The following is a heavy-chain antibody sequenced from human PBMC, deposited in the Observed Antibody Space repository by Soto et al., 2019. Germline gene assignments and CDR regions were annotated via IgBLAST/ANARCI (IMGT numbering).Heavy chain of an antibody. D-gene: IGHD4-17*01. CDR3: AKDYDYGDSLPFDC. V-gene: IGHV3-23*01. Sequence: PGESLKISCAASGFSFRNYGMSWVRQAPGKGLEWLSAIIGNGDTAYYADSVRGRFTISRDNSKNTLYLQLNDLGAEDTAIYYCAKDYDYGDSLPFDCWGQGTLVTVSS. CDR1: GFSFRNYG. CDR2: IIGNGDTA. J-gene: IGHJ4*02.